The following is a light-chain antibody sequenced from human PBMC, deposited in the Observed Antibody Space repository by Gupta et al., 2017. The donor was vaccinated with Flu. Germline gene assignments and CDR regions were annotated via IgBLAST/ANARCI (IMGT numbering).Light chain of an antibody. CDR3: QSYDSSMNAYV. CDR2: ANS. Sequence: QSALAQPPSVSGTPGQRVTISCTGSSSNFGAGYEVHWYQHLPGAAPKLLIYANSDRPSGVPDRFSGSKSGSSASLAITGLQPDDEADYYCQSYDSSMNAYVFGSGTRVTGL. V-gene: IGLV1-40*01. J-gene: IGLJ1*01. CDR1: SSNFGAGYE.